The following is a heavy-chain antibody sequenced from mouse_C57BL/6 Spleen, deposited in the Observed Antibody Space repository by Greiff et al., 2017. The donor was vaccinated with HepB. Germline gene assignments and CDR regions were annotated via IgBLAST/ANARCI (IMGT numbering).Heavy chain of an antibody. CDR2: ISDGGSYT. V-gene: IGHV5-4*03. CDR3: ARSYYSNYVFDY. D-gene: IGHD2-5*01. J-gene: IGHJ2*01. CDR1: GFTFSSYA. Sequence: EVKLVESGGGLVKPGGSLKLSCAASGFTFSSYAMSWVRQTPEKRLEWVATISDGGSYTYYPDNVKGRFTISRDNAKNNLYLQMSHLKSEVTAMYYCARSYYSNYVFDYWGQGTTLTVSS.